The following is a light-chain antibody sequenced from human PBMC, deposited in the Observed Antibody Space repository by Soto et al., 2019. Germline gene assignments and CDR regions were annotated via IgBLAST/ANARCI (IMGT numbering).Light chain of an antibody. CDR2: GAS. V-gene: IGKV3-20*01. CDR3: PQYGTSLWT. Sequence: EIGLTQSPGTLSLSPGERATLSCRASQSVSSSYVAWYQQKPGQAPSHLIYGASSSATGIPDRFSGSGAGTDVTLTISRLDPEDFAVYYCPQYGTSLWTCGHGTKVEI. CDR1: QSVSSSY. J-gene: IGKJ1*01.